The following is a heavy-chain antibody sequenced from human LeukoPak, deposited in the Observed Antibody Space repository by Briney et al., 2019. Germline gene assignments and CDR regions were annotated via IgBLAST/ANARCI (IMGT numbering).Heavy chain of an antibody. V-gene: IGHV4-39*01. CDR2: ISYSGST. D-gene: IGHD1-26*01. Sequence: SETLSLTCTDSGDSISSSDYYWGWIRQPPGKGLGWIGTISYSGSTYYSPSLQSRVTISVDTSKNQFSLELSSVTAADTAVYYCARGSRRLADFHYWGQGTLVTVSS. J-gene: IGHJ4*02. CDR3: ARGSRRLADFHY. CDR1: GDSISSSDYY.